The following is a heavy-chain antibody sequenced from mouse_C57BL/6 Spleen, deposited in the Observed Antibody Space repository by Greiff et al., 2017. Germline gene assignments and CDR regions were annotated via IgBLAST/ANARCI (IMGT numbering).Heavy chain of an antibody. D-gene: IGHD1-1*01. J-gene: IGHJ4*01. CDR2: ISDGGSYT. CDR3: ARDKATVVSGAMDY. V-gene: IGHV5-4*01. CDR1: GFTFSSYA. Sequence: EVKLVESGGGLVKPGGSLKLSCAASGFTFSSYAMSWVRQTPEKRLEWVATISDGGSYTYYPDNVKGRFTISRDNAKNNLYLQMSHLKSEDTAMYYCARDKATVVSGAMDYWGQGTSVTVSS.